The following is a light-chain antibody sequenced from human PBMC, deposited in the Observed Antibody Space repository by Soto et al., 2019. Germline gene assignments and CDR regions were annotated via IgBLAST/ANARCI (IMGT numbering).Light chain of an antibody. CDR2: GAS. J-gene: IGKJ5*01. V-gene: IGKV3-20*01. CDR3: QQYGSSPIT. CDR1: QSVSSSF. Sequence: EIVLTQSPGTLSLSPGERATLSCRASQSVSSSFVAWYQQKSGQAPRLLIYGASSRATGIPDRFSGSGSGTDFTLTSSRLEPEDFAAYYCQQYGSSPITFGQGTRLEIK.